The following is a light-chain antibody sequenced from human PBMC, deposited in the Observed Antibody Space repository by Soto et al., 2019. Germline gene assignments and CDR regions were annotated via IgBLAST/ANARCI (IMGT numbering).Light chain of an antibody. V-gene: IGLV2-14*01. CDR2: EVS. Sequence: QSVLTQPASVSGSPGQSITISCTGTSSDVGGYNYVSWYQQHPGKAPKLMIYEVSNRPSGVSNRFSGSKSGNTASLTISGLQAEDEADYYCSSYISRSRVFGTGTKVTDL. CDR3: SSYISRSRV. J-gene: IGLJ1*01. CDR1: SSDVGGYNY.